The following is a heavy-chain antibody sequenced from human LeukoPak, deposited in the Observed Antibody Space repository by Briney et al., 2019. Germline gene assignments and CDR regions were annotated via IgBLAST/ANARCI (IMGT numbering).Heavy chain of an antibody. CDR2: ISTSGSTI. CDR1: GCTFSSYE. J-gene: IGHJ4*02. Sequence: GGSLRLSCVASGCTFSSYEMNWVRQAPGKGLEWVSYISTSGSTIYYADSVKGRFTISRDNTKNSLYLQMNSLRAEDTAVYSCARAGMNFACWGQGTLVTVSS. V-gene: IGHV3-48*03. CDR3: ARAGMNFAC.